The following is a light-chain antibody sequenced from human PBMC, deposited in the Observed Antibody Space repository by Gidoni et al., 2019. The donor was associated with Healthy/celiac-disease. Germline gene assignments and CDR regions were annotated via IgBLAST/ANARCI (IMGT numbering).Light chain of an antibody. Sequence: EIVMTHSPATLSVSPGERATLSCRASQIVSSNLAWYQQKPGQAPRLLIYGASTRATGIPARFSVSGAGTEFTLTISSLQSEDFAVYYCQQYNNWPYTFGQGTKLEIK. J-gene: IGKJ2*01. CDR1: QIVSSN. CDR3: QQYNNWPYT. CDR2: GAS. V-gene: IGKV3-15*01.